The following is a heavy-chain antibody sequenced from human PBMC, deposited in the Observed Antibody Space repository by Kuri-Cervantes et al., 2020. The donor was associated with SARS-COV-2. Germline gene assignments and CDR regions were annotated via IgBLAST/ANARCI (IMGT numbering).Heavy chain of an antibody. CDR1: GYTFTGYY. CDR3: ARDSKGDWTDFDY. Sequence: ASVKVSCKASGYTFTGYYMHWVRQAPGQGLEGMGWINPNSGGTNYAQKLQGRVTMTTDTSTSTAYMELRSLRSDDTAVYYCARDSKGDWTDFDYWGQGTLVTVSS. CDR2: INPNSGGT. V-gene: IGHV1-2*02. D-gene: IGHD3/OR15-3a*01. J-gene: IGHJ4*02.